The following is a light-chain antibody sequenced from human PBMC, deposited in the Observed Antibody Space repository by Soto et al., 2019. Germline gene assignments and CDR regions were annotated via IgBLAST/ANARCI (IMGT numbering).Light chain of an antibody. CDR1: QAISSW. J-gene: IGKJ5*01. Sequence: DIQMTQSPSSVSASVGDRVTITCRASQAISSWLAWYQQKPGKAPKLLIYAASTLQSGVPSRFSGSGYVTDFTLTISSLQPKDFATYYCQQSNSFPFTFGQGTRLEIK. CDR2: AAS. V-gene: IGKV1-12*02. CDR3: QQSNSFPFT.